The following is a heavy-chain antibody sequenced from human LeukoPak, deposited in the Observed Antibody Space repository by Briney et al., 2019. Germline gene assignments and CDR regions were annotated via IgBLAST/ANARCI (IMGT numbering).Heavy chain of an antibody. Sequence: PGGSLRLSCAASGFTFSSYAMHWVRQAPGKGLEYVSAISSNGGTTSYANSVKGRFTISGDNSKNTLYLQMGSLRAEDMAVYYCARGVPPPDYWGQGTLVTVSS. D-gene: IGHD3-3*01. CDR3: ARGVPPPDY. V-gene: IGHV3-64*01. CDR1: GFTFSSYA. CDR2: ISSNGGTT. J-gene: IGHJ4*02.